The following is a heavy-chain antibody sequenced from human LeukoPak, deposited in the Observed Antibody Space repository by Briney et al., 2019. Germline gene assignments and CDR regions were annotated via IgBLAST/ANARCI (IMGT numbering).Heavy chain of an antibody. CDR2: ISSSSSYI. CDR1: GFTFSSYW. J-gene: IGHJ4*02. Sequence: PGGSLRLSCAASGFTFSSYWMNWARQAPGKGLEWVSSISSSSSYIYYADSVKGRFTISRDNAKNSLYLQMNSLRAEDTAVYYCARDHGAQYYYGSGSRTFDYWGQGTLVTVSS. CDR3: ARDHGAQYYYGSGSRTFDY. V-gene: IGHV3-21*01. D-gene: IGHD3-10*01.